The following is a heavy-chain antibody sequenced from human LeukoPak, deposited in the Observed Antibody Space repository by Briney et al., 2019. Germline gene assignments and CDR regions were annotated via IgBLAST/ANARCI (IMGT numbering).Heavy chain of an antibody. V-gene: IGHV4-59*01. J-gene: IGHJ4*02. D-gene: IGHD4-11*01. CDR2: IYYSGST. CDR3: ARYSRGFGY. CDR1: GGSITSYY. Sequence: SETLSLTCTVSGGSITSYYWSWIRQPPGKGLEWIGNIYYSGSTNYNPSLKSRVTISVDTSKNQFSLRLSSVTAADTAAYYCARYSRGFGYWGQGTLVTVSS.